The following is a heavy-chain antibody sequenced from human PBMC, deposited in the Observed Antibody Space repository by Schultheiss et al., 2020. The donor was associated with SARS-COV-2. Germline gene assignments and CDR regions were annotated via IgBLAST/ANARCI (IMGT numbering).Heavy chain of an antibody. CDR3: AKGPAPGWVGGFPGYFDY. CDR2: IYYSGST. J-gene: IGHJ4*02. CDR1: GGSFSGYY. V-gene: IGHV4-59*12. Sequence: SQTLSLTCAVYGGSFSGYYWSWIRQPPGKGLEWIGYIYYSGSTNYNPSLKSRVTISVDTSKNQFSLKLSSVTAEDTAVYYCAKGPAPGWVGGFPGYFDYWGQGTLVTVSS. D-gene: IGHD1-26*01.